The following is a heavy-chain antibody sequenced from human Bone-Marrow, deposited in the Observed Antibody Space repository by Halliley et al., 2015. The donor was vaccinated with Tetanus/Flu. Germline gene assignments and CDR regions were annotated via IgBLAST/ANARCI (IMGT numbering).Heavy chain of an antibody. CDR2: ISYDGRFK. CDR3: VRAEDYSFHN. J-gene: IGHJ4*02. V-gene: IGHV3-30*04. Sequence: KGLEWVAVISYDGRFKYYADSVKGRFTISRDNGKNTLHLLVNTLRAEDTAIYFCVRAEDYSFHNWGQGILVTVSS.